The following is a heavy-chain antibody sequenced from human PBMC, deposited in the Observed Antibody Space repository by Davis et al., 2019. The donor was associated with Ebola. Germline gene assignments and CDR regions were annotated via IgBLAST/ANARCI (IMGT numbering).Heavy chain of an antibody. J-gene: IGHJ5*02. CDR2: IDAGNGNT. Sequence: ASVKVSCKASGYTFTSYAMHWVRQAPGQRLEWMGWIDAGNGNTKYSQKFQGRVTITRDTSASTAYMELSSLRSEDTAVYYCARWGYSSSWPLLNWFDPWGQGTLVTVSS. CDR3: ARWGYSSSWPLLNWFDP. CDR1: GYTFTSYA. D-gene: IGHD6-13*01. V-gene: IGHV1-3*01.